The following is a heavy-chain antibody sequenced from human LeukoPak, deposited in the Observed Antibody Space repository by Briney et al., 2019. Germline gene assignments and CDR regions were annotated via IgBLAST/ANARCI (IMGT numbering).Heavy chain of an antibody. Sequence: ASVKVSCKASGYTFTGYYMHWVRQAPGQGLEWMGWINPNSGGTNYAQKFQGRVTMTRDTSISTAYMELSRLRSDDTAVYYCARVCITMVRGVMKSPFGYWGQGTLVTVSS. CDR1: GYTFTGYY. CDR2: INPNSGGT. J-gene: IGHJ4*02. CDR3: ARVCITMVRGVMKSPFGY. V-gene: IGHV1-2*02. D-gene: IGHD3-10*01.